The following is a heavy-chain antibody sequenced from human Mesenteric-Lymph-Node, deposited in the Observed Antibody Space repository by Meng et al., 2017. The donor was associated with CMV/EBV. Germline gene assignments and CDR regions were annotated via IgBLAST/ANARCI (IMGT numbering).Heavy chain of an antibody. CDR2: IYYSGST. CDR3: ARDEGYCSSTSCSRWFDP. D-gene: IGHD2-2*01. V-gene: IGHV4-61*01. J-gene: IGHJ5*02. CDR1: GGSVSSGSYY. Sequence: SETLSLTCTVSGGSVSSGSYYWSWIRQPPGKGLEWIGYIYYSGSTNYNPSLKSRVTISVDTSKNQFSLKLSSVTAADTAVYYCARDEGYCSSTSCSRWFDPGAREPWSPSPQ.